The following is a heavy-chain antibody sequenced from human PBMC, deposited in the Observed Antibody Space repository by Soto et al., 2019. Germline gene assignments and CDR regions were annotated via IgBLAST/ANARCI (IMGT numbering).Heavy chain of an antibody. CDR3: ARGLYDYIWGSYRQSVRFDP. Sequence: PSETLSLTCTVSGGSISSGGYYWSWTRQHPGKGLEWIGYIYYSGSTNYNPSLKSRVTISVDTSKNQFSLKLSSVTAADTAVYYCARGLYDYIWGSYRQSVRFDPWGQGTLVTVSS. J-gene: IGHJ5*02. CDR1: GGSISSGGYY. V-gene: IGHV4-31*03. D-gene: IGHD3-16*02. CDR2: IYYSGST.